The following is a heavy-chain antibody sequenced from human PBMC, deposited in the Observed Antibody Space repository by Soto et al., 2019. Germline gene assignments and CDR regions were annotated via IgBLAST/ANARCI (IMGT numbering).Heavy chain of an antibody. D-gene: IGHD2-2*01. CDR3: ASRSPALDY. J-gene: IGHJ4*02. Sequence: GGSLRLSCVASGFTFSSYGMHWVRQAPGKGLEWVAVIWHDGKNKYYADFVKGRFTISRDNSKNTLYLQMNSLRAEDTAVYYCASRSPALDYWGQGTLVTVSS. V-gene: IGHV3-33*08. CDR2: IWHDGKNK. CDR1: GFTFSSYG.